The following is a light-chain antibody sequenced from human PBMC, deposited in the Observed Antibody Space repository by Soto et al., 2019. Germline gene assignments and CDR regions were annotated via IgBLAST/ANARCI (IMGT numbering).Light chain of an antibody. Sequence: EIGLTQSPGTLSLSLGEKATVSCRASQSVGSNYLAWYQRKPGQAPRLLIYGAASGATGIPDRFSGSGSGTEFTLTISSLQSEDFALYYCQQYSNWPPWTFGQGTKVDIK. V-gene: IGKV3-20*01. CDR1: QSVGSNY. CDR3: QQYSNWPPWT. CDR2: GAA. J-gene: IGKJ1*01.